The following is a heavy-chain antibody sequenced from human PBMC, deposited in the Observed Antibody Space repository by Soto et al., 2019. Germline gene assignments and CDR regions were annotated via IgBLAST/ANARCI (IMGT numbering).Heavy chain of an antibody. D-gene: IGHD5-12*01. CDR2: ISYDGSRK. CDR3: ARLGGGYVGGLPN. J-gene: IGHJ4*02. Sequence: PVGSLRLSCAASVFTFSSYAMHCVRHSPGKGLEWVAVISYDGSRKYYADSVKGRFTISRDNSKSTLYLQMNSLRAEDTAVYYCARLGGGYVGGLPNGGQGTLVPVSS. CDR1: VFTFSSYA. V-gene: IGHV3-30*03.